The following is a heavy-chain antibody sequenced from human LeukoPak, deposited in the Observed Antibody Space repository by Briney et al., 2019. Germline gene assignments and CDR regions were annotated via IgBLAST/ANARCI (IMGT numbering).Heavy chain of an antibody. V-gene: IGHV3-30-3*01. J-gene: IGHJ4*02. Sequence: PGGSLRLSCAASGFTFSSYAMHWVRQAPGKGLEWVAVISYDGSNKYYADSVKGRFTISRDNSKNTLYLQMNSLRAEDTAVYYCAKDTGAFLTIDSYWHSYYDYWGQGTLVTVSS. CDR1: GFTFSSYA. CDR2: ISYDGSNK. CDR3: AKDTGAFLTIDSYWHSYYDY. D-gene: IGHD2-21*02.